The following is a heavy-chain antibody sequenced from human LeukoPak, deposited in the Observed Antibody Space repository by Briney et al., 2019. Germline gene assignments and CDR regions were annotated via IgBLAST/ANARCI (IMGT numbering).Heavy chain of an antibody. D-gene: IGHD3-22*01. CDR3: ATSYDSSGCE. CDR1: GFTFSRYW. J-gene: IGHJ4*02. Sequence: PGGSLTLSCAGSGFTFSRYWMSWVRQAPGKGLEWVANIKEDGSAKYYVDSVKGRFTISRDNAKNSVYLQMNSLRAEDTAVYYCATSYDSSGCEWGQGTLVTVFS. CDR2: IKEDGSAK. V-gene: IGHV3-7*01.